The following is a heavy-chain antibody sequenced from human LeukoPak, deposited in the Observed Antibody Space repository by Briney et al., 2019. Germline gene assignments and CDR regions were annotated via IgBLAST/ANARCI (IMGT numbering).Heavy chain of an antibody. CDR2: IYYSGST. Sequence: SETLSLTCTVSGGSISSYYWSWIRQPPGKGLEWIGYIYYSGSTNYNPSLKSRVTISVDTSKNQFSLKLSSVTAADTAVYYCARESKRIAAADSYYYGMDVWGQGTTVTVSS. CDR3: ARESKRIAAADSYYYGMDV. D-gene: IGHD6-13*01. V-gene: IGHV4-59*01. CDR1: GGSISSYY. J-gene: IGHJ6*02.